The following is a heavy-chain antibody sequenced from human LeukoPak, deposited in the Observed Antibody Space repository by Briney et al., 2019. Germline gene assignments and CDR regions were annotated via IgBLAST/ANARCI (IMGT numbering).Heavy chain of an antibody. CDR3: ARHRTDGTDFFDY. D-gene: IGHD3/OR15-3a*01. Sequence: PSETLSLTCTVSGVSISSYYWSWIRQRPGEGLWWIAYIYNSGSTKHNPSLKSRVSISVDTSQNQLSLTMSSVTAADTAVYYCARHRTDGTDFFDYWGQGTLVTVSS. J-gene: IGHJ4*02. CDR1: GVSISSYY. V-gene: IGHV4-59*08. CDR2: IYNSGST.